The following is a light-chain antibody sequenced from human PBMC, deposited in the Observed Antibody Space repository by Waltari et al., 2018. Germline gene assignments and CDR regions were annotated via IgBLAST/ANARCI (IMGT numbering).Light chain of an antibody. CDR3: QQYSSSVMYN. J-gene: IGKJ2*01. V-gene: IGKV3-20*01. Sequence: FLTQAPATLSCSPGGRATLPCRASQRIKRGLFACYQHKPGQARRLLMYAASTRVTGIPDRFSGSGSETDFSLSISRVETEDFAVYYCQQYSSSVMYNFGQGTKLEIK. CDR1: QRIKRGL. CDR2: AAS.